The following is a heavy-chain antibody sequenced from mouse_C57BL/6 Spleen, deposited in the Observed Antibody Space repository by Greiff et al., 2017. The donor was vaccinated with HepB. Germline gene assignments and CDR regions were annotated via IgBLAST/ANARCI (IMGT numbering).Heavy chain of an antibody. J-gene: IGHJ2*01. Sequence: QVQLKQPGAELVRPGTSVKLSCKASGYTFTSYWMHWVKQRPGQGLEWIGVIDPSDSYTNYNQKFKGKATLTVDTSSSTAYMQLSSLTSEDSAVYYCAREAGTDYWGQGTTLTVSS. D-gene: IGHD4-1*01. CDR3: AREAGTDY. V-gene: IGHV1-59*01. CDR1: GYTFTSYW. CDR2: IDPSDSYT.